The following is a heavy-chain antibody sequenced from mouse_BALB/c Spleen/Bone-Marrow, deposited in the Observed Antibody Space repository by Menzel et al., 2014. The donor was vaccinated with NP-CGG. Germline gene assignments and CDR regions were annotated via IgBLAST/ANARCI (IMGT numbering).Heavy chain of an antibody. Sequence: VQLQQSGAQVAKPGASVKMSCKASGYTFTSYWMHWVKQRPGRGLEWIGYINPITGYTEYNQKFKDKATLTADKSSSTAYMQLSSLTSEDSAVYYCARNYDYDGGYCAMDYWGQGTSVTVSS. CDR1: GYTFTSYW. V-gene: IGHV1-7*01. CDR2: INPITGYT. CDR3: ARNYDYDGGYCAMDY. J-gene: IGHJ4*01. D-gene: IGHD2-4*01.